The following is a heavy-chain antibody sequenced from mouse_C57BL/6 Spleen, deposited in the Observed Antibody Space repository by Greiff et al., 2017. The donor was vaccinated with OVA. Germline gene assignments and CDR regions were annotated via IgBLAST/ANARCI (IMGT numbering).Heavy chain of an antibody. Sequence: EVKLVESGPELVKPGASVKISCKASGYSFTDYNMNWVKQSNGKSLEWIGVINPNYGTTSYNQKFKGKATLTVDQSSSTAYMQLNSLTSEDSAVYYCAREGAITTAPDYWGQGTTLTVSS. CDR2: INPNYGTT. CDR3: AREGAITTAPDY. J-gene: IGHJ2*01. D-gene: IGHD1-2*01. V-gene: IGHV1-39*01. CDR1: GYSFTDYN.